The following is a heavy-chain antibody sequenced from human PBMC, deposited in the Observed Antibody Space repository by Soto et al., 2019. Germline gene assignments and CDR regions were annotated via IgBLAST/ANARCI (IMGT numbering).Heavy chain of an antibody. Sequence: QITLKESGPTLVKPTQTLTLTCTLSGFSLRSPGVGVGWIRQTPGKAMEWLALIFWTNDVRYSPSLRSRLTITKDTSNNHVVLTMTNVDPGDTGTSYCTPRRNVNSDSVAEFDYWGPGTLVSVSS. CDR1: GFSLRSPGVG. V-gene: IGHV2-5*01. J-gene: IGHJ4*02. CDR3: TPRRNVNSDSVAEFDY. CDR2: IFWTNDV. D-gene: IGHD4-4*01.